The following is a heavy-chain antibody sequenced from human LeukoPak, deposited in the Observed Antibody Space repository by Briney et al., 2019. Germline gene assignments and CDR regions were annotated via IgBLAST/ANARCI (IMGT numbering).Heavy chain of an antibody. J-gene: IGHJ4*02. CDR3: ARVRPRNYYDSSGFLDH. CDR1: GGSISSYY. CDR2: IYYSGST. D-gene: IGHD3-22*01. V-gene: IGHV4-59*01. Sequence: SETLSLTCTVSGGSISSYYWSWIQQPPGKGLEWIGYIYYSGSTNYNPSLKSRVTISVDTSKNQFSLKLSSVTAADTAVYYCARVRPRNYYDSSGFLDHWGQGTLVTVSS.